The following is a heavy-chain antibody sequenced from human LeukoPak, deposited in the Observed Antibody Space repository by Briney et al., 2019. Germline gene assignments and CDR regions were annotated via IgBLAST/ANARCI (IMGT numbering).Heavy chain of an antibody. CDR1: GYTFTSYG. CDR3: ATSFGEPYFDY. Sequence: GASVKVSCKASGYTFTSYGISWVRQAAGQGLEWMGWISAYNGNTNYAQKLQGRVTMPTDTSTSTAYMELRSLRSDDTAVYYCATSFGEPYFDYWGQGTLVTVSS. D-gene: IGHD3-10*01. J-gene: IGHJ4*02. V-gene: IGHV1-18*01. CDR2: ISAYNGNT.